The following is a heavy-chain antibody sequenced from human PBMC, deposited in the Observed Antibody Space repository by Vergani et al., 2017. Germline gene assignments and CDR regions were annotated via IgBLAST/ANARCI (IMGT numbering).Heavy chain of an antibody. Sequence: QVQLVQSGAEVKKPGSSVKVSCKASGGTFSSYAISWVRQAPGQGLEWMGGIIPIFGTANYAQKFQGRVTITADESTSTAYMELSSLRSEDTAVYYCARDGPPAAQWYDPTPKYSNGGQGTLVTVSS. V-gene: IGHV1-69*01. D-gene: IGHD1-1*01. J-gene: IGHJ4*02. CDR2: IIPIFGTA. CDR3: ARDGPPAAQWYDPTPKYSN. CDR1: GGTFSSYA.